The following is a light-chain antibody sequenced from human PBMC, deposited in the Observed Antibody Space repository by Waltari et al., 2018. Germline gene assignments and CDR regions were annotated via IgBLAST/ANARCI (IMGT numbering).Light chain of an antibody. CDR1: QSVFYRTHNQNY. CDR3: QQYYSSPWT. CDR2: WAS. Sequence: DIVMTQSPDSLAVSLGERATIKSKSSQSVFYRTHNQNYLAWYQQKPGQPPELLIYWASTRESGVPDRFSGSGSGTDFTLTISSLQAEDVAFYYCQQYYSSPWTFGQGTKVEVK. J-gene: IGKJ1*01. V-gene: IGKV4-1*01.